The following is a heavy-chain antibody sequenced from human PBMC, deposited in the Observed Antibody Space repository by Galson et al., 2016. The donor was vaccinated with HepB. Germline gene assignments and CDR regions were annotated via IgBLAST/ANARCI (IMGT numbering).Heavy chain of an antibody. CDR3: TRDPPHFWGLEFDY. J-gene: IGHJ4*02. D-gene: IGHD3-16*01. Sequence: SLRLSCAASGFTFSSYSMNWVRQAPGEGLEWISYISSTNSPTIYYADSVKGRFTISRDNAKNTLYLQMNSLRAEDTAVYYCTRDPPHFWGLEFDYWGQGTLVTVSS. V-gene: IGHV3-48*01. CDR2: ISSTNSPTI. CDR1: GFTFSSYS.